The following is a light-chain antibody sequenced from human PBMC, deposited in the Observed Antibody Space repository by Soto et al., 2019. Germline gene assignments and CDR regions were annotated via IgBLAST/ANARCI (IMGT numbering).Light chain of an antibody. CDR1: QDISNY. CDR3: QQYDNLPLA. CDR2: DAS. V-gene: IGKV1-33*01. Sequence: DIQMTQSPSSLSASVGDRVTITCQASQDISNYLNWYQQKPGKAPKLLIYDASNLETGVPSRFSGSGSGTDFTLTISSLQPDDSATYHCQQYDNLPLAFGGGTKVEIK. J-gene: IGKJ4*01.